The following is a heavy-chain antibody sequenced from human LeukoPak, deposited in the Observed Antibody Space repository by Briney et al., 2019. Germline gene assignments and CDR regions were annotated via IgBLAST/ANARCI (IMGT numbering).Heavy chain of an antibody. CDR2: ISYDGSNK. V-gene: IGHV3-30*04. D-gene: IGHD4-17*01. J-gene: IGHJ4*02. CDR3: ARVLYGDSLSTFDY. Sequence: GRSLRLCCAASGFTFSSYAMHWVRQAPGKGLEWVAVISYDGSNKYYADSVKGRFTISRDNSKNTLYLQMDSLRAEDTAVYYCARVLYGDSLSTFDYWGQGTLVTVSS. CDR1: GFTFSSYA.